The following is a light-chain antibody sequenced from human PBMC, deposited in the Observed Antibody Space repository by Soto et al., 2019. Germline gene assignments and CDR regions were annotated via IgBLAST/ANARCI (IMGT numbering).Light chain of an antibody. J-gene: IGLJ2*01. V-gene: IGLV2-14*01. Sequence: QSVLTQPASVSGSPGQSITISCTGTSSDVGGYNFVSWYQQHPGKAPKLMIYEVSNRPSGVSNRFSGSKSGNTASLTISGLQAEDEADYYCSSYTSSSTYVFFGGGTKVTVL. CDR3: SSYTSSSTYVF. CDR2: EVS. CDR1: SSDVGGYNF.